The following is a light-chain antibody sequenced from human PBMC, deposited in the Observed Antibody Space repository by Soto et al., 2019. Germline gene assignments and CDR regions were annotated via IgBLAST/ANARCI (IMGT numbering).Light chain of an antibody. V-gene: IGLV2-18*02. CDR3: YSFITSDTYV. J-gene: IGLJ1*01. Sequence: QSVLTQPPSVSGSPGQSVTISCSGTSSDVGSYNHVSWYQQAPGTAPKLMIYEVSNRPSGVPDRFSGSKSGNTASLTISGLQPEDEADYYCYSFITSDTYVFGTGTKVTVL. CDR1: SSDVGSYNH. CDR2: EVS.